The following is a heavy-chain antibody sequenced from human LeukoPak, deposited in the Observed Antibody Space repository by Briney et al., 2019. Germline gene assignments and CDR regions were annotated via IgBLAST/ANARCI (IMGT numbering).Heavy chain of an antibody. J-gene: IGHJ4*02. Sequence: GGSLRLSCAASGFTFSNYSMNWVRQAPGKGLEWVSYISCGSTTIYYADSVKGRFTISRDNAKNSLYLQMNSLRAEDTAVYYCARDSVGTTSPYYFDYWGQGTLVTVSS. CDR1: GFTFSNYS. CDR3: ARDSVGTTSPYYFDY. CDR2: ISCGSTTI. V-gene: IGHV3-48*01. D-gene: IGHD1-26*01.